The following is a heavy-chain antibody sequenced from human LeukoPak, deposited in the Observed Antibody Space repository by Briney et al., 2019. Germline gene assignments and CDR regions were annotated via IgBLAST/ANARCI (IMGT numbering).Heavy chain of an antibody. D-gene: IGHD3-10*01. CDR1: GFTFSSYW. CDR3: ARDQEALLWFGEFQYYFDY. CDR2: INSDGSST. Sequence: GGSLRLSCAASGFTFSSYWMHWVRQAPGKGLVWVSRINSDGSSTRYADSVKGRFTISRDNTKNTLYLQMNSLRAEDTAVYYCARDQEALLWFGEFQYYFDYWGQGTLVTVSS. J-gene: IGHJ4*02. V-gene: IGHV3-74*01.